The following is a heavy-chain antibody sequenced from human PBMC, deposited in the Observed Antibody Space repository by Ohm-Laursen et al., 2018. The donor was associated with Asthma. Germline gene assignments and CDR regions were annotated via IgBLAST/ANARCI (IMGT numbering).Heavy chain of an antibody. J-gene: IGHJ4*02. V-gene: IGHV3-21*01. CDR1: GYTFSRYR. CDR2: ISTASSFI. D-gene: IGHD6-19*01. CDR3: VRDGSSGWHFDY. Sequence: SLRLSCAASGYTFSRYRIHWVRQIPGKGLEWVASISTASSFIYYADSVRGRFTTSRDNARNSVYLQMNSLRAEDTAVYYCVRDGSSGWHFDYWGQGTLVIVSS.